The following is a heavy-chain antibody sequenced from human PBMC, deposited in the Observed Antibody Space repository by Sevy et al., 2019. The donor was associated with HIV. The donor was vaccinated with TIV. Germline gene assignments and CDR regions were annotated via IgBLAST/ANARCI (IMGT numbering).Heavy chain of an antibody. J-gene: IGHJ4*02. CDR2: MYHSGST. Sequence: SETLSLTCAVSGDSISSGGYSWNWIQQPPGKGLEWIGYMYHSGSTYYNPSLQSRVTISVDRSKNQFSLRVTSVTAADTAVYYCARGDPSNTFDYWGQGTLVTVSS. CDR1: GDSISSGGYS. V-gene: IGHV4-30-2*01. CDR3: ARGDPSNTFDY.